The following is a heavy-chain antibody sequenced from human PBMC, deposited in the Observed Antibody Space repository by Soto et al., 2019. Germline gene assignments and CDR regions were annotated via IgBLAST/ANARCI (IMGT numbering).Heavy chain of an antibody. V-gene: IGHV4-34*01. CDR1: GGSFSGYY. CDR3: ARGMRSYDILTGYFGYWGDP. CDR2: INHSGST. D-gene: IGHD3-9*01. Sequence: SETLSLTCAVYGGSFSGYYWSWIRQPPGKGLEWIGEINHSGSTNYNPSLKSRVTISVDTSKNQFSLKLSSVTAADTAVYYCARGMRSYDILTGYFGYWGDPWGQGTLVTVSS. J-gene: IGHJ5*02.